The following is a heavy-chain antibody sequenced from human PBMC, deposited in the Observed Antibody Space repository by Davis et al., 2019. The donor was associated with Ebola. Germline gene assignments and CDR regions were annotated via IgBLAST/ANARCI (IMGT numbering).Heavy chain of an antibody. V-gene: IGHV1-46*03. CDR3: ARDLGTMVRGVIIGYFDY. J-gene: IGHJ4*02. CDR2: INPSGGST. D-gene: IGHD3-10*01. CDR1: GYTFTSYY. Sequence: ASVKVSCKASGYTFTSYYMHWVRQAPGQGLEWMGIINPSGGSTSYAQKFQGRVTMTRDTSTSTVYMELSSLRSEDTAVYYCARDLGTMVRGVIIGYFDYWGQGTLVTVSS.